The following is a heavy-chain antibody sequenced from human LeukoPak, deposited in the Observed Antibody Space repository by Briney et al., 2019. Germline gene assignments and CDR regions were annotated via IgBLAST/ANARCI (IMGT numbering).Heavy chain of an antibody. V-gene: IGHV1-69*06. Sequence: SVKVSCKASGGTFSSYAISWVRQAPGQGLEWMGGIIPIFGTANYAQKFQGGVTITADKSTSTAYMELSSLRSEDTAVYYCERGVGATAFDYWGQGTLVTVSS. CDR1: GGTFSSYA. J-gene: IGHJ4*02. CDR3: ERGVGATAFDY. D-gene: IGHD1-26*01. CDR2: IIPIFGTA.